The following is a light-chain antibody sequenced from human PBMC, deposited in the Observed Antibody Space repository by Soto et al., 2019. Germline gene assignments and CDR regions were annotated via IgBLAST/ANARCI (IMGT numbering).Light chain of an antibody. CDR3: QHYGSLVLT. CDR1: QSVSSSY. V-gene: IGKV3-20*01. Sequence: EIVLTQSPGTLSVSPGERATLSCRASQSVSSSYLAWYQQKAGQAPRLLSYVASSRATGIPDRFSGSGSGTDFTLTISRLEPEDFAVYYCQHYGSLVLTFGGGTKVEIK. CDR2: VAS. J-gene: IGKJ4*02.